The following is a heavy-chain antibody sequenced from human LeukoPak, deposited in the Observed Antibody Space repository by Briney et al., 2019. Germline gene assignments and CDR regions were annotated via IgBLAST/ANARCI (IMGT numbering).Heavy chain of an antibody. Sequence: PSETLSLTCTVSGGSISRNYYHWDWIRQPPGQGLEWIGSIYYSGSTYYNASLKSRVTIPVDTSKNQFSLKLSSVTAADTAIYYCARGLGTPRNPGSFDYWGQGTLVTVSS. J-gene: IGHJ4*02. CDR3: ARGLGTPRNPGSFDY. CDR1: GGSISRNYYH. V-gene: IGHV4-39*07. D-gene: IGHD1-14*01. CDR2: IYYSGST.